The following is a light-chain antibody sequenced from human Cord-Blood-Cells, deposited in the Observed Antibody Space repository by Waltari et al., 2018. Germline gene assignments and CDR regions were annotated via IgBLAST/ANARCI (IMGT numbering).Light chain of an antibody. CDR1: QSISSY. Sequence: DIQMTQSPSSLSASVGDRVTITCRASQSISSYLNWYQQKPGKAPKLLIYAASSLQSGVPSRFSGSGSGTDFTLTISSLQPEDFATYYCQQSYSTPRRFTFGPGTKVGIK. CDR2: AAS. CDR3: QQSYSTPRRFT. J-gene: IGKJ3*01. V-gene: IGKV1-39*01.